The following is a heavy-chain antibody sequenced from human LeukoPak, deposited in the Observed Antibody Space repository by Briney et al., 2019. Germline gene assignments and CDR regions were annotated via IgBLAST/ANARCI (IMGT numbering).Heavy chain of an antibody. CDR2: ISGSGGST. CDR1: GFTFSSYA. V-gene: IGHV3-23*01. CDR3: ATEDSGYDFPFDY. J-gene: IGHJ4*02. D-gene: IGHD5-12*01. Sequence: GGSLRLSCAASGFTFSSYAMSWVRQAPGKGLEWVSAISGSGGSTYYADSVKGRFTISRDNSKNTLYLQVNSLRAEDTAVYYCATEDSGYDFPFDYWGQGTLVTVSS.